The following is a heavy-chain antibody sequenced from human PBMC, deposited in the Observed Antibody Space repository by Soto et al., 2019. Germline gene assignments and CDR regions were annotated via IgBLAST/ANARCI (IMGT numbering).Heavy chain of an antibody. V-gene: IGHV4-59*08. CDR1: GISITSSY. J-gene: IGHJ5*02. Sequence: SETLSLTCSVSGISITSSYWNWFRQSPGKGLEWIGQISDRGDINYNPPLESRVAISKDTSKNQVSLTLNAVNAADTAVYFCARGRNWFGPWGQGTLVTVSS. CDR2: ISDRGDI. CDR3: ARGRNWFGP.